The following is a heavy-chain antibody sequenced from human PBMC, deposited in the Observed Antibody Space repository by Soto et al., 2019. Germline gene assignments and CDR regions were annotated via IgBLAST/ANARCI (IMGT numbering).Heavy chain of an antibody. CDR1: GGSISTYY. CDR2: IYYSGST. D-gene: IGHD1-26*01. V-gene: IGHV4-59*08. Sequence: SETLSLTCTVSGGSISTYYWSWIRQPPGKGLEWIGYIYYSGSTNYNPSLKSRITISVDTSQNQFSLKLSSVTAADTALYYCARHMELRGYYYYMDVWGKGTTVTVSS. CDR3: ARHMELRGYYYYMDV. J-gene: IGHJ6*03.